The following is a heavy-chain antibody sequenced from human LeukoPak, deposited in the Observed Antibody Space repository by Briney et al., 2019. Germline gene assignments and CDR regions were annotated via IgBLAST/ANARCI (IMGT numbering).Heavy chain of an antibody. V-gene: IGHV4-39*01. D-gene: IGHD6-19*01. Sequence: SETLSLTCTVSGGSISSSLYHWGWIRQSPGKNLEWLGSIYYTGTTHYNPSLKSRVTISVDTSKNQFSLNLSSVTAADTAVYYCARHAVALGGWKKNWFDPWGQGTLVTVSS. CDR2: IYYTGTT. CDR1: GGSISSSLYH. CDR3: ARHAVALGGWKKNWFDP. J-gene: IGHJ5*02.